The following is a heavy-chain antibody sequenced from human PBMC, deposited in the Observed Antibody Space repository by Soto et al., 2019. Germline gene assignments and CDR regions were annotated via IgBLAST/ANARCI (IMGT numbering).Heavy chain of an antibody. J-gene: IGHJ3*02. Sequence: GESLKISCKASGYSFSFYWIGWVRQMPGKGLEWMAIMYPDDSDIRYSPSFEAHVTISADKSTSTAFLQWSSLKASDTAMYYCATAYVYDFENSNYYRDAFDIWRQGTLLTVSS. D-gene: IGHD3-22*01. CDR1: GYSFSFYW. CDR3: ATAYVYDFENSNYYRDAFDI. CDR2: MYPDDSDI. V-gene: IGHV5-51*01.